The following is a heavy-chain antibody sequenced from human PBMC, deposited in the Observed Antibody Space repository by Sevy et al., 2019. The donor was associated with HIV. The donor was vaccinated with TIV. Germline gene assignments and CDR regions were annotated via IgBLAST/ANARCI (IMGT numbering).Heavy chain of an antibody. D-gene: IGHD3-16*01. CDR3: ARGREGFTYGARPSNWFDP. J-gene: IGHJ5*02. Sequence: SETLSLTCAVSGGSISSGGYSWSWIRQPPGKGLEWIGYIYHSGSTYYNPSLKSRVTISVDRSKNQFSLKLSSVTAADTAVYYCARGREGFTYGARPSNWFDPWGQGTLVTVSS. CDR2: IYHSGST. CDR1: GGSISSGGYS. V-gene: IGHV4-30-2*01.